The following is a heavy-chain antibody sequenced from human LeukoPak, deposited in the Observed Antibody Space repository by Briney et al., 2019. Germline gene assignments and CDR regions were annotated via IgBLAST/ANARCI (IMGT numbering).Heavy chain of an antibody. CDR1: GVTFSSNW. V-gene: IGHV3-7*01. Sequence: PGGAPRLSCAASGVTFSSNWMSWGRQAPGKGLERGGYIKVDGRGEIYMDSVKGRFTISRDNTKNSLFLQMNSLRAEDTAMYYCAKGITGNVRFDHWGQGTLVTVSS. D-gene: IGHD1-20*01. J-gene: IGHJ4*02. CDR3: AKGITGNVRFDH. CDR2: IKVDGRGE.